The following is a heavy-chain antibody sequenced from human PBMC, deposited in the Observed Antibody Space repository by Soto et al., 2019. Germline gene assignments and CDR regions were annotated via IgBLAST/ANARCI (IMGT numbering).Heavy chain of an antibody. Sequence: VGSLRLSCAASGFTFSSYGMHWVRQAPGKGLEWVAVIWYDGSNKYYADSVKGRFTISRDNSKNTLYLQMNSLRAEDTAVYYCARDRSGATTNYYYGMDVWGQGTTVTVSS. V-gene: IGHV3-33*01. CDR2: IWYDGSNK. CDR1: GFTFSSYG. D-gene: IGHD1-26*01. CDR3: ARDRSGATTNYYYGMDV. J-gene: IGHJ6*02.